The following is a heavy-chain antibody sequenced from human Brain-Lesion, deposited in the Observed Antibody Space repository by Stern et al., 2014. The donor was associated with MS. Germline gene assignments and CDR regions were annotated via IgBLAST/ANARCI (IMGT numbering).Heavy chain of an antibody. D-gene: IGHD3-3*01. V-gene: IGHV1-2*02. CDR2: INPNTGGT. J-gene: IGHJ6*02. CDR1: GYIFTGYY. Sequence: VQLVESEAEVKKPGASVKVSCKTSGYIFTGYYIHWVRQAPGQGLEWMAWINPNTGGTKYAQKFQGRVTMSRDTSISTAYVELSSLTSDDTAVYYCARDQRGITIFGVVTDYYYLGMGVWGQGTTVTVSS. CDR3: ARDQRGITIFGVVTDYYYLGMGV.